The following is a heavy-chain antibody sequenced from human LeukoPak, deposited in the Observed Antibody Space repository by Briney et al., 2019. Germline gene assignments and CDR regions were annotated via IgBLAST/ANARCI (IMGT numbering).Heavy chain of an antibody. CDR2: ISGDGGST. J-gene: IGHJ4*02. D-gene: IGHD6-19*01. Sequence: GGSLRLSCAAPGFIFDNYAIHWVRQAPGKGLEWVSLISGDGGSTFYADSVRGRFTISRDNTIKSLSLQMSSLRSEDTALYYCARESETSGWYDYWGQGTLVTVSS. V-gene: IGHV3-43*02. CDR1: GFIFDNYA. CDR3: ARESETSGWYDY.